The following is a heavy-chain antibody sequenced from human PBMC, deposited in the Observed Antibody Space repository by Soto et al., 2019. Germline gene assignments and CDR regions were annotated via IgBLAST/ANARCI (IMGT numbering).Heavy chain of an antibody. CDR1: GGSISSSSYY. J-gene: IGHJ4*02. CDR3: ARLQLDIYFDY. CDR2: IYYSGST. D-gene: IGHD1-1*01. V-gene: IGHV4-39*01. Sequence: SETLSLTCTVSGGSISSSSYYWGWIRQPPGKGLEWIGSIYYSGSTYYNPSLKSRVTISVDTSKNQFSLKLSSVTAADTAVYYCARLQLDIYFDYWGQGTLVTVS.